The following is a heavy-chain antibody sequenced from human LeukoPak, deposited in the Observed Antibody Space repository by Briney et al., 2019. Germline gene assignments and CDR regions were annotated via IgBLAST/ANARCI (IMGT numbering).Heavy chain of an antibody. Sequence: GGSLRLSCAASGFTFSSYSMNWVRQAPGKGLEWVSSISSSSSYIYYADSVKGRFTISRDNAKNSPYLQMNSLRAEDTAVYYCARDMGRWFGESHSYYYGMDVWGQGTTVTVSS. J-gene: IGHJ6*02. CDR2: ISSSSSYI. V-gene: IGHV3-21*01. CDR1: GFTFSSYS. CDR3: ARDMGRWFGESHSYYYGMDV. D-gene: IGHD3-10*01.